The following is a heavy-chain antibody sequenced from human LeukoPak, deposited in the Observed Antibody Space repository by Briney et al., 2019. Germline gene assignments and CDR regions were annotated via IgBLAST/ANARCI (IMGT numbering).Heavy chain of an antibody. CDR3: AKDRSGYSYGYHTAGY. Sequence: PGGPLRLSCAASGFTFSSYDMHWVRQAPGKGLEGVSLIGTAGDTYYPGSVKGRFTISRENAKNSLYLQMNSLRAGDTAVYYCAKDRSGYSYGYHTAGYWGQGTLVTVSS. CDR1: GFTFSSYD. J-gene: IGHJ4*02. CDR2: IGTAGDT. D-gene: IGHD5-18*01. V-gene: IGHV3-13*01.